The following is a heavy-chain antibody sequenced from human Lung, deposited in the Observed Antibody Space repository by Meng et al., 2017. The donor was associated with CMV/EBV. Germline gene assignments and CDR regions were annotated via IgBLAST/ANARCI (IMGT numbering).Heavy chain of an antibody. V-gene: IGHV4-39*07. Sequence: GSLRLYCTVSGGSISSSSYYWGWIRQPPGQGLEWIGSIYYSGNTYYKPSLQSRVTITADTSKSQFSLELSSVTAADTAVYYCAYLPKMGIATTGLHWGRGXLVTVSS. J-gene: IGHJ4*02. D-gene: IGHD6-13*01. CDR3: AYLPKMGIATTGLH. CDR2: IYYSGNT. CDR1: GGSISSSSYY.